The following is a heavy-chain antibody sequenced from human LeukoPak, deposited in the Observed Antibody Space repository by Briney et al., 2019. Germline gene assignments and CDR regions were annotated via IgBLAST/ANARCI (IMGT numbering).Heavy chain of an antibody. Sequence: SETLSLTCTVSGVSISSSSYYWGWIRQPPGKGLEWIGSIYYSGSTYYNPSLKSRVTISVDTSKNQFSLKLSSVTAADTAVYYCARHCYRFLEWLLFDYWGQGTLVTVSS. CDR2: IYYSGST. V-gene: IGHV4-39*01. CDR3: ARHCYRFLEWLLFDY. D-gene: IGHD3-3*01. J-gene: IGHJ4*02. CDR1: GVSISSSSYY.